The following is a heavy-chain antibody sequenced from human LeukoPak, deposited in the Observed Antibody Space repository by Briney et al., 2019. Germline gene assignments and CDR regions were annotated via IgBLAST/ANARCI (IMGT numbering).Heavy chain of an antibody. J-gene: IGHJ2*01. Sequence: GGSLRLSCAASGFTFSSYSMSWVRQAPGKWLEWVSSISSSSSYIYYADSVKGRFTISRDNAKNSLYLQMNSLRAEDTAVYYCAREERDGYNYYWYFDLWGRGTLVTVSS. D-gene: IGHD5-24*01. CDR1: GFTFSSYS. CDR2: ISSSSSYI. CDR3: AREERDGYNYYWYFDL. V-gene: IGHV3-21*01.